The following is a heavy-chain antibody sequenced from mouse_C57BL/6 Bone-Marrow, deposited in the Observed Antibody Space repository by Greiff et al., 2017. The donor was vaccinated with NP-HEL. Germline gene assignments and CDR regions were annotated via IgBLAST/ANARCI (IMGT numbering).Heavy chain of an antibody. CDR3: ARGGGWLLRGFAY. V-gene: IGHV1-26*01. CDR2: INPNNGGT. CDR1: GYTFTDYY. D-gene: IGHD2-3*01. J-gene: IGHJ3*01. Sequence: EVQLQQSGPELVKPGASVKISCKASGYTFTDYYMNWVKQSHGKSLEWIGDINPNNGGTSYNQKFKGKATLTVDKSSSTAYMELRSLTSEDSAVYYCARGGGWLLRGFAYWGQGTLVTVSA.